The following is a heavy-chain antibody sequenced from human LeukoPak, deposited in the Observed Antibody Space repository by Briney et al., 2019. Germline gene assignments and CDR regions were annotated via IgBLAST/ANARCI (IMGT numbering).Heavy chain of an antibody. Sequence: GGSLRLSCAASGFTFSSYGMHWVRQAPGKGLEWVAFIRYDGSNKYYADSVKGRFTISRDNSKNTLYLQMNSLRAEDTAVYYCAKDASPTVPGYDSSGYVKDWGQGTLVTVSS. J-gene: IGHJ4*02. CDR1: GFTFSSYG. CDR2: IRYDGSNK. V-gene: IGHV3-30*02. D-gene: IGHD3-22*01. CDR3: AKDASPTVPGYDSSGYVKD.